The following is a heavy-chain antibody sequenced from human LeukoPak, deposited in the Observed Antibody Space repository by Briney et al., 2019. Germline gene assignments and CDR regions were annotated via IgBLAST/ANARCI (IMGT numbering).Heavy chain of an antibody. D-gene: IGHD1-26*01. V-gene: IGHV1-2*02. CDR2: INPNRGGT. J-gene: IGHJ4*02. CDR1: GYTYTGYF. CDR3: ARFPEDGNFDY. Sequence: ASEKVSCKAPGYTYTGYFIYWVRQATGQRLEWMGWINPNRGGTNYAQKFQGRVTMTRDTSISTAYMELASLRSDDTAVFYCARFPEDGNFDYWGQGTLVTVSS.